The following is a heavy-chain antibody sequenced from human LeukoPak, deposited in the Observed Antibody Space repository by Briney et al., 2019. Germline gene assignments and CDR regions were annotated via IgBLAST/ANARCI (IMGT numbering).Heavy chain of an antibody. J-gene: IGHJ6*02. V-gene: IGHV4-4*02. CDR3: ARALGSPGHYYYGMDV. CDR1: GGSISSSNW. CDR2: IYHSGST. D-gene: IGHD6-19*01. Sequence: SETLSLTCAVSGGSISSSNWWSWVRQPPGKGLEWIGEIYHSGSTNYNPSLKSRVTISVDTSKNQFSLKLSSVTAADTAVYYCARALGSPGHYYYGMDVWGQGTTVTVSS.